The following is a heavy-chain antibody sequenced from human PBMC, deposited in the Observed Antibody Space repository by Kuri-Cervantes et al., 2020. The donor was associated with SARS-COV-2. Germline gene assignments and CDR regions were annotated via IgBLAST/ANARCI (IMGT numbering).Heavy chain of an antibody. CDR2: IYYSGST. V-gene: IGHV4-39*01. CDR1: GGSISSSSYY. CDR3: ARVRAGSSRPVDY. Sequence: ESLKISCTVSGGSISSSSYYWGWIRQPPGKGLEWIGSIYYSGSTYYNPSLKSRVTISVDTSKNQFSLKLSSVTAADTAVYYCARVRAGSSRPVDYWGQGTLVTVSS. D-gene: IGHD6-13*01. J-gene: IGHJ4*02.